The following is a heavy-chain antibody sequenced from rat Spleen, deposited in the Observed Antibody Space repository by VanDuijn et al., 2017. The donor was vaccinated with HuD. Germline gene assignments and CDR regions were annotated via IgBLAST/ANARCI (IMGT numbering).Heavy chain of an antibody. V-gene: IGHV5-25*01. CDR2: ISTGGDNT. Sequence: EVQLVESGGGLVQPGRFLKLSCVASGFTFSNYYMAWVRQAPTKGLEWVAYISTGGDNTYYRDSVKGRFTISRDNAKSTLYLQMDSLRSEDTATYYCTRHPRYNNAHYWYFDFWGPGTMVTVSS. D-gene: IGHD1-5*01. J-gene: IGHJ1*01. CDR3: TRHPRYNNAHYWYFDF. CDR1: GFTFSNYY.